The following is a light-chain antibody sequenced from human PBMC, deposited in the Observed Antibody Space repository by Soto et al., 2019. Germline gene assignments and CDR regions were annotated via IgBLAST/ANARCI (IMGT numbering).Light chain of an antibody. J-gene: IGKJ4*01. CDR2: AAS. V-gene: IGKV1-39*01. Sequence: DIQMTQSPSSLSASVGDRVTITCRASQSISSYLNWYQQKPGKAPKLLIYAASSLQSGVPSRFSGSGSGTDFAITICSQKAEAFATYYCEPSYRTPRRVAGGTRVEIK. CDR3: EPSYRTPRR. CDR1: QSISSY.